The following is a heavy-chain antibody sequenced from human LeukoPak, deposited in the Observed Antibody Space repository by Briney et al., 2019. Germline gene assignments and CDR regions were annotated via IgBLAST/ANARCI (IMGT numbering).Heavy chain of an antibody. CDR3: ARLDRAAGFDY. J-gene: IGHJ4*02. D-gene: IGHD6-13*01. CDR2: FDPEDGET. CDR1: GYTLTELS. V-gene: IGHV1-24*01. Sequence: ASVKVSCKVSGYTLTELSMHWVRQAPGKGLEWMGGFDPEDGETIYAQKFQGRVTITRDTSASTAYMELSSLRSEDTAVYYCARLDRAAGFDYWGQGTLVTVSS.